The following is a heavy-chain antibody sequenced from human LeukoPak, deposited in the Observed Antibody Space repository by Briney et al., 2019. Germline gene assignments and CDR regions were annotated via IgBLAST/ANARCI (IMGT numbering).Heavy chain of an antibody. CDR1: GFTFSSYA. V-gene: IGHV3-30-3*01. D-gene: IGHD3-10*01. CDR2: ISYDGSNK. J-gene: IGHJ3*02. Sequence: GGSLRLSCAASGFTFSSYAMHWVRQAPGKGLEWVAVISYDGSNKYYADSVKGRFTISRDNSKNTLYLQMNSLRAEDTAVYYCAKVFMVRGANDAFDIWGQGTMVTVSS. CDR3: AKVFMVRGANDAFDI.